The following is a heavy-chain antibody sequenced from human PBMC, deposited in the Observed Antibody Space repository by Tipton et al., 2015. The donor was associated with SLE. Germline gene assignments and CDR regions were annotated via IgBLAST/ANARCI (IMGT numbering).Heavy chain of an antibody. J-gene: IGHJ4*02. Sequence: SLRLSCAASGFTFDDYAMHWVRQAPGKGLEWVSGISWNSGSMGYADSVKGRFTISRDNAKNSLYLQMNSLRAEDTALYYCAKAPTGAAALDYWGQGTLVTVAS. CDR3: AKAPTGAAALDY. CDR1: GFTFDDYA. D-gene: IGHD6-13*01. CDR2: ISWNSGSM. V-gene: IGHV3-9*01.